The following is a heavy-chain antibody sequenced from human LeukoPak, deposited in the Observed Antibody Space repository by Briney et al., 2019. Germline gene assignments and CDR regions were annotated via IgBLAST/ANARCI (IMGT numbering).Heavy chain of an antibody. D-gene: IGHD3-22*01. CDR3: AREDRGVVVITTLDAFDI. Sequence: GGSLRLSCAASGFTFSSYWMSWVRQAPGKGLEWVANIKQDGSEKYYVDSVKGRFTISRDNAKNSLYLQMNSLRAEDTAVYYCAREDRGVVVITTLDAFDIWGQGTMVTVSS. CDR2: IKQDGSEK. J-gene: IGHJ3*02. V-gene: IGHV3-7*01. CDR1: GFTFSSYW.